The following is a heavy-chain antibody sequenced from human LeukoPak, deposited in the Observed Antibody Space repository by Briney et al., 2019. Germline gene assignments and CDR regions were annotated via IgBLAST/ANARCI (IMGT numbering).Heavy chain of an antibody. Sequence: SVKVSCKASGGTFSSYAISWVRQAPGQGLEWMGGIIPIFGTANYAQKFQGRVTIAADKSTSTAYMELSSLRSEDTAVYYCARTYCSGGSCYDYWGQGTLVTVSS. CDR2: IIPIFGTA. CDR1: GGTFSSYA. J-gene: IGHJ4*02. D-gene: IGHD2-15*01. CDR3: ARTYCSGGSCYDY. V-gene: IGHV1-69*06.